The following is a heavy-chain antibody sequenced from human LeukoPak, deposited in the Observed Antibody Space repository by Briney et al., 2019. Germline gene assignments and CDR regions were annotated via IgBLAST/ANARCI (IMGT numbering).Heavy chain of an antibody. CDR2: IYSGGST. CDR3: ASTVDVWQPCSL. J-gene: IGHJ4*02. V-gene: IGHV3-66*01. D-gene: IGHD4-11*01. CDR1: GFTVSSNY. Sequence: GGSLRLSCAASGFTVSSNYMSWVRQAPGKGLEWVSVIYSGGSTYYADSVKGRFTISRDNSKNTLYLQMNSLRAEDTAVYYCASTVDVWQPCSLWGEGTLVTVSA.